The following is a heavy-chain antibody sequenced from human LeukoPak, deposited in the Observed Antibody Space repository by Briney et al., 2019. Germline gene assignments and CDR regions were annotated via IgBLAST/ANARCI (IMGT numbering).Heavy chain of an antibody. V-gene: IGHV3-43D*03. CDR3: AETAVDGSSWLYCFDY. CDR1: GFTFDDYA. CDR2: ISWDGGST. Sequence: SGGSLRLSCAASGFTFDDYAMHWVRQAPGKGLEWVSLISWDGGSTYYADSVKGRFTISRDNSKNSLYLQMNSLRAEDTALYYCAETAVDGSSWLYCFDYWGQGTLVTVSS. D-gene: IGHD6-13*01. J-gene: IGHJ4*02.